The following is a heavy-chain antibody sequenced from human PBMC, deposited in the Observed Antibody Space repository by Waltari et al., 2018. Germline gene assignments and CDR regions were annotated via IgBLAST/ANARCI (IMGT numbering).Heavy chain of an antibody. Sequence: EVQLVESGGDLVQPGGSLRLSCAASGFTFSTYWMTWVRQATGKGREWGASIKQDGSEKYYGDSVKGRFTISRDNAKTSLYVQMNSLRAEDTAVYYCARAAVIYFNWYFDLWGRGTLVTVSS. D-gene: IGHD3-16*02. J-gene: IGHJ2*01. CDR1: GFTFSTYW. CDR2: IKQDGSEK. CDR3: ARAAVIYFNWYFDL. V-gene: IGHV3-7*01.